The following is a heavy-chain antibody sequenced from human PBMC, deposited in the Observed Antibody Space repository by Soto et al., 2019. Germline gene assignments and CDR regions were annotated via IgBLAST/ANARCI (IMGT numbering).Heavy chain of an antibody. Sequence: ASVKVSCKASGYTFTSYGISWVRQAPGQGLEWMGWISAYNGNTNYAQKLQGRVTMTTDTSTSTAYMELRSLRSDDTAVYYGARDRGSYYYYYGMDVWGQGTTVTVSS. CDR3: ARDRGSYYYYYGMDV. CDR2: ISAYNGNT. CDR1: GYTFTSYG. J-gene: IGHJ6*02. V-gene: IGHV1-18*04. D-gene: IGHD1-26*01.